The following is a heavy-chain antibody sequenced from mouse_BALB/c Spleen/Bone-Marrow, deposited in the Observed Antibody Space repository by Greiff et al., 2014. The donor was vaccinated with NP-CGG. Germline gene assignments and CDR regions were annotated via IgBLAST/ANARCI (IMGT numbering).Heavy chain of an antibody. CDR2: INPNNGGT. V-gene: IGHV1S81*02. CDR1: GYTFTTYY. Sequence: QVQLQQPGAELVKPGTSVKLSCKASGYTFTTYYMYWVKQRPGQGLEWIGEINPNNGGTNFKEKFKSKATLTVDKSSSTAYMQLSSLTSEDSAVYYCTRGRARDFDYWGQGTTLTVSS. J-gene: IGHJ2*01. CDR3: TRGRARDFDY.